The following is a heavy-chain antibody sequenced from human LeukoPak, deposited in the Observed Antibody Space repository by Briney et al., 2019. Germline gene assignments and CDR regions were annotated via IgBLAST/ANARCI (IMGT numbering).Heavy chain of an antibody. CDR3: ARGILEYYYFDL. Sequence: SETLSLTCAVSGGSFTGYYWSWIRQAPGKGLEWIGEIHYRGSTTYNPSLGSRVTISRDTSENQFSLKLSSVTAADTAVYYCARGILEYYYFDLWGRGTLVTVSS. D-gene: IGHD3-3*01. CDR1: GGSFTGYY. CDR2: IHYRGST. V-gene: IGHV4-34*01. J-gene: IGHJ2*01.